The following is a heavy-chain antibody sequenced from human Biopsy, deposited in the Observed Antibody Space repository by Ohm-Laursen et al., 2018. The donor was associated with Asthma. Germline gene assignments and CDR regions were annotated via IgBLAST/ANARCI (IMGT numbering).Heavy chain of an antibody. V-gene: IGHV1-69*13. J-gene: IGHJ6*02. CDR2: IMTVFGTT. Sequence: SVKVSCKTPGGTFSNFAISWVRQAPGQGLEWLGGIMTVFGTTNYAQKFQGRVTITADETTSTAYMEVTSLRSEDTAIYYCARCQVGYSSGWSLLLKKIYYSGMDVWGQGTAVTVS. CDR1: GGTFSNFA. CDR3: ARCQVGYSSGWSLLLKKIYYSGMDV. D-gene: IGHD6-19*01.